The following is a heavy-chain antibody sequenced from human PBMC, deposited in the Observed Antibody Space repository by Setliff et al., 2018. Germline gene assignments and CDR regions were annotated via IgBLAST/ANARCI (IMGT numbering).Heavy chain of an antibody. CDR1: GGTFSSYA. Sequence: SVKVSCKASGGTFSSYAISWVRQAPGQGFEWMGGIIPVFGTADYAQKFQGRVAITADESTTTFYMEVSSLRSGDTAVYYCAISTIFGVVSPTPDAFDIWGQGTMVTVSS. CDR3: AISTIFGVVSPTPDAFDI. CDR2: IIPVFGTA. J-gene: IGHJ3*02. D-gene: IGHD3-3*01. V-gene: IGHV1-69*13.